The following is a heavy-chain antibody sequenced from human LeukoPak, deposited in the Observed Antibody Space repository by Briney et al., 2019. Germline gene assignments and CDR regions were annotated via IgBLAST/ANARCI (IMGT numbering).Heavy chain of an antibody. Sequence: SETLSLTCAVYGDSLSDYYLSWIRQPPGKGLEWIGEINRSGSTHYNPSLKSRVTISVDTSKNQFSLKLSSVTAADTALYYCARGMSYGYWGQGTLVTVSS. V-gene: IGHV4-34*01. CDR3: ARGMSYGY. D-gene: IGHD3-10*01. CDR2: INRSGST. CDR1: GDSLSDYY. J-gene: IGHJ4*02.